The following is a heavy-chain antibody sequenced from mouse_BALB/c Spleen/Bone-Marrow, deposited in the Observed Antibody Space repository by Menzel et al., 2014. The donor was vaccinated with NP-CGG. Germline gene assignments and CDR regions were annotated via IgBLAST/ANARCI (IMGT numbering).Heavy chain of an antibody. J-gene: IGHJ2*01. D-gene: IGHD1-1*01. Sequence: VMLVESGPGLVAPSQSLSITCTVSGFSLTSYGVHWVRQPPGKGLEWLGLIWAGGSTNYNSALMSRLSISKDNSKSQVFLKMNSLQTDDTAMYYCARDNYGSRVFDYWGQGTTLTVSS. V-gene: IGHV2-9*02. CDR2: IWAGGST. CDR3: ARDNYGSRVFDY. CDR1: GFSLTSYG.